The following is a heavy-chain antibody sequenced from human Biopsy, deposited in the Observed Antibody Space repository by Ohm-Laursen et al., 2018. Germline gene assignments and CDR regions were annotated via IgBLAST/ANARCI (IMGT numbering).Heavy chain of an antibody. J-gene: IGHJ6*02. V-gene: IGHV1-18*01. D-gene: IGHD3-22*01. Sequence: VSSVKVSCKVSGYTFPSYGISWVRQAPGQGLGWMGWISAYNGNRNYAQKFQGRVTMTTDTSTSTAYMELRSLRSDDTAVYFCAREEDNSGYDYYGMDVWGQGTTVTVSS. CDR2: ISAYNGNR. CDR1: GYTFPSYG. CDR3: AREEDNSGYDYYGMDV.